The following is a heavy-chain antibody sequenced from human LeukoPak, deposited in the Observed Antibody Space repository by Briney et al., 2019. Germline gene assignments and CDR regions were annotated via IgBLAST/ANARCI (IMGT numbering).Heavy chain of an antibody. CDR2: IKQDESVK. Sequence: GGSLRLSCAASGLSFSSHWMSWVRQAPGKGLEWVASIKQDESVKYYVDSVKGRFTISRDNAKDSLYLQMSSLRAEDTAVYYCASGGSYNYYYYYYGMDVWGQGTTVTVSS. CDR3: ASGGSYNYYYYYYGMDV. D-gene: IGHD1-1*01. V-gene: IGHV3-7*01. J-gene: IGHJ6*02. CDR1: GLSFSSHW.